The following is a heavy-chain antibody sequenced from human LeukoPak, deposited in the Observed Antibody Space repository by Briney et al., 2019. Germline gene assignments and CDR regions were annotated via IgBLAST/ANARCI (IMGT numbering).Heavy chain of an antibody. CDR1: GGSISSSSYY. J-gene: IGHJ6*03. Sequence: PSETLSLTCTVSGGSISSSSYYWGWIRQPPGKGLEWIGSIYYSGSTYYNPSLKSRVTISVDTSKNQFSLKLSSVTAADTAVYYCARDLILQYRLGYMDVWGKGTTVTVSS. D-gene: IGHD4-11*01. CDR3: ARDLILQYRLGYMDV. V-gene: IGHV4-39*07. CDR2: IYYSGST.